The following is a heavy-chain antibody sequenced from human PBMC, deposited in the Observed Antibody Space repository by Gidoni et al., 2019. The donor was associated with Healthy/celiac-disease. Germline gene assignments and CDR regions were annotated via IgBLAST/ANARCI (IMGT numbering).Heavy chain of an antibody. J-gene: IGHJ6*02. Sequence: QVQLQQWGAGLLKPSETLSLTCAVSGGSFSGYYWSWIRQPPGKGLEWIGEINHSGSTNYNPSLKSRVTISVDTSKNQFSLKLSSVTAADTAVYYCARERGYCSSTSCYDYYYGMDVWGQGTTVTVSS. CDR2: INHSGST. CDR3: ARERGYCSSTSCYDYYYGMDV. CDR1: GGSFSGYY. V-gene: IGHV4-34*01. D-gene: IGHD2-2*01.